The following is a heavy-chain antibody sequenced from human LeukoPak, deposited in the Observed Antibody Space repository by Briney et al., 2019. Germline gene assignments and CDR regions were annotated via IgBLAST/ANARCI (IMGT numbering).Heavy chain of an antibody. CDR1: GGSFSGYY. CDR3: ARLHLVSSGWYPMADS. J-gene: IGHJ4*02. Sequence: SETLSLTCAVYGGSFSGYYWSWIRQPPGKGLEWIGEINHSGGTNYTPSLKSRVTISVDTSKNQFSLKLSSVTAADTAVYYCARLHLVSSGWYPMADSWGQGTLVTVSS. D-gene: IGHD6-19*01. V-gene: IGHV4-34*01. CDR2: INHSGGT.